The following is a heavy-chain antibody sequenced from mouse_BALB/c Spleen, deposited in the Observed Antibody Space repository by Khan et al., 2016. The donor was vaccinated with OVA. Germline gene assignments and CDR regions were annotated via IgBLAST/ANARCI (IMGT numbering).Heavy chain of an antibody. J-gene: IGHJ4*01. D-gene: IGHD2-10*01. CDR1: GHTFTKFG. V-gene: IGHV9-3-1*01. CDR2: INTYTGEP. Sequence: QIQLVQSGPEVKKPGETVKISCKASGHTFTKFGMNWVKQAPGKGLKWMGWINTYTGEPTYADDFNGRFAFSLETSASTAYLQINNLENEDTATYFCARPPYFSYVLDNWGQGTSVTVSS. CDR3: ARPPYFSYVLDN.